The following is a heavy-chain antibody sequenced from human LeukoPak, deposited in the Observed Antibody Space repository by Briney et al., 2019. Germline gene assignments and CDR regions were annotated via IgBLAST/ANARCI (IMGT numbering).Heavy chain of an antibody. Sequence: PSETLSLTCAVYGGSFSGYYWSWIRQPPGKGLEWIGEINHSGSTNYNPSLKSRVTISVDTSKNQFSLKLSSVTAADTAVYYCARGGRYCRSTSCYKAPRYFDYWGQGTLVTVSS. D-gene: IGHD2-2*02. CDR1: GGSFSGYY. CDR2: INHSGST. V-gene: IGHV4-34*01. CDR3: ARGGRYCRSTSCYKAPRYFDY. J-gene: IGHJ4*02.